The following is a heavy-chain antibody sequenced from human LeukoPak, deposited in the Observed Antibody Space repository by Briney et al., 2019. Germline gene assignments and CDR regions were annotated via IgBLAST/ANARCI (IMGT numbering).Heavy chain of an antibody. Sequence: SETLSLTCSVSGDSISGYFWSWMRQTPGKGVEWSGNIHYSGATNYSPTIKSRVTMSVDTSKDQFPLKLSSVNAAYTAMYYCATHRSPLEAFHHWGQGTLVTVSS. CDR2: IHYSGAT. J-gene: IGHJ1*01. D-gene: IGHD1-1*01. CDR3: ATHRSPLEAFHH. V-gene: IGHV4-59*08. CDR1: GDSISGYF.